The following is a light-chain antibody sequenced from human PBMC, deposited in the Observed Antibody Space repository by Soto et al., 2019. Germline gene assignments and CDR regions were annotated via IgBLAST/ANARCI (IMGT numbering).Light chain of an antibody. J-gene: IGKJ3*01. CDR2: DAS. CDR3: QQYNSYSLFT. V-gene: IGKV1-5*02. Sequence: DIQMTQSPSTLSASVGDRVTIICRASQSISSWLAWYQQKPGKAPKLLIYDASSLESGVPSRFSGSGSGTEFTLTISSLEPADFTTYYCQQYNSYSLFTFGPGTKVDIK. CDR1: QSISSW.